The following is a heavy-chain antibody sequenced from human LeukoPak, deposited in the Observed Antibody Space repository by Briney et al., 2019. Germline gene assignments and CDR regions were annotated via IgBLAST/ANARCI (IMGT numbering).Heavy chain of an antibody. CDR3: ARSRGNSGSYPLDY. D-gene: IGHD1-26*01. V-gene: IGHV3-48*01. J-gene: IGHJ4*02. CDR1: EFTFSSYS. Sequence: GGSLRLSCEASEFTFSSYSMNWVRQAPGKGLEWVSYISSSSSTIYYAESVKGRFTISRDNAKNSLYLQMNSLRVEDTAVYYCARSRGNSGSYPLDYWGQGTLITVSS. CDR2: ISSSSSTI.